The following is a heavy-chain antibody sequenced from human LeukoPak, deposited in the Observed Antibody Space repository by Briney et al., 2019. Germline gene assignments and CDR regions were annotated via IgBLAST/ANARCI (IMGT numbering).Heavy chain of an antibody. V-gene: IGHV1-46*01. J-gene: IGHJ6*02. Sequence: ASVKVSCKASGYTITSYYMHWVRQAPGQGLEWMGIINPSGGSTSYAQKFQGRVTMTRDTSTSTVYMELSSLRSEDTAVYYCARDSPSDFWSGYYYYYHYYGMDVWGQGTTVTVSS. CDR3: ARDSPSDFWSGYYYYYHYYGMDV. CDR2: INPSGGST. CDR1: GYTITSYY. D-gene: IGHD3-3*01.